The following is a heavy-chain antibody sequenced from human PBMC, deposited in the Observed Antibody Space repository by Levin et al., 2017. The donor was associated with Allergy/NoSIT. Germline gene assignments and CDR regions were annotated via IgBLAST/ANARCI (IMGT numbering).Heavy chain of an antibody. J-gene: IGHJ4*02. CDR3: AKRGYGSGSYLIDY. V-gene: IGHV3-30*18. CDR2: ISYDGSNK. Sequence: GGSLRLSCAASGFTFSSYGMHWVRQAPGKGLEWVAVISYDGSNKYYADSVKGRFTISRDNSKNTLYLQMNSLRAEDTAVYYCAKRGYGSGSYLIDYWGQGTPVTVSS. D-gene: IGHD3-10*01. CDR1: GFTFSSYG.